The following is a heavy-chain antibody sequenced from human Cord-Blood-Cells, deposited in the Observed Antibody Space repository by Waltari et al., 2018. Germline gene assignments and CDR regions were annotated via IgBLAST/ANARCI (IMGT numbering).Heavy chain of an antibody. D-gene: IGHD2-2*02. CDR3: ARWADIVVVPAAIRGRGGGADAFDI. CDR1: GGSISSGGYY. CDR2: IYYSGST. V-gene: IGHV4-31*03. Sequence: QVQLQESGPGLVKPSQTLSLTCTVSGGSISSGGYYWSWIRQPPGKGLEWIGYIYYSGSTYYNPSLKSRVTISVDTSKNQFSLKLSSVTAADTAVYYCARWADIVVVPAAIRGRGGGADAFDIWGQGTMVTVSS. J-gene: IGHJ3*02.